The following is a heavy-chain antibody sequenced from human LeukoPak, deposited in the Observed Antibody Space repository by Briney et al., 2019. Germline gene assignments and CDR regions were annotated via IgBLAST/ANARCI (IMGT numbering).Heavy chain of an antibody. CDR2: IYYSGST. V-gene: IGHV4-59*08. CDR1: GGSISSYY. Sequence: SETLSLTCTVSGGSISSYYWSWIRQPPGRGLEWIGYIYYSGSTNYNPSLKSRVTISVDTSKNQFSLKLSSVTAADTAVYYCARRRKARREPLDYWGQGTLVTVSS. J-gene: IGHJ4*02. D-gene: IGHD1-26*01. CDR3: ARRRKARREPLDY.